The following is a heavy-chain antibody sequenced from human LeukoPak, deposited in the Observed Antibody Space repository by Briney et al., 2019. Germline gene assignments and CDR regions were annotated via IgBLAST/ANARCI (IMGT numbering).Heavy chain of an antibody. J-gene: IGHJ4*01. V-gene: IGHV3-23*01. CDR3: AKGKGIVSIPAAPDY. CDR2: ISGSGGST. CDR1: GFTFSSHA. D-gene: IGHD2-2*01. Sequence: GGSLRLSCAASGFTFSSHAMSWVRQAPGEGLEWVSAISGSGGSTYYADSVKGRFTISRDNSKNTLYLQMNSLRAEDTAVYYCAKGKGIVSIPAAPDYWGHGTLVTVSS.